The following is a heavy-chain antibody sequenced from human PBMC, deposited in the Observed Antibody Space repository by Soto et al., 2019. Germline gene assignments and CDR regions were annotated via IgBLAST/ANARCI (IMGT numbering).Heavy chain of an antibody. CDR3: ASLSTIFGVYYMDV. V-gene: IGHV4-34*01. Sequence: SETLSLTCAVYGGSFSGYYWSWIRQPPGKGLEWIGEINHSGSTNYNPSLKSRVTISVDTSKNQFSLKLSSVTAADTAVYYCASLSTIFGVYYMDVWGKGTTVTVSS. J-gene: IGHJ6*03. D-gene: IGHD3-3*01. CDR2: INHSGST. CDR1: GGSFSGYY.